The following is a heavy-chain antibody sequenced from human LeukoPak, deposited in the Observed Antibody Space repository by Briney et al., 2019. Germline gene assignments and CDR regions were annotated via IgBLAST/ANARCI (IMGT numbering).Heavy chain of an antibody. J-gene: IGHJ5*02. CDR1: GDSISSGDYY. D-gene: IGHD3-22*01. CDR2: ISSSGST. CDR3: ARDRYYYDSSGYNWFDP. V-gene: IGHV4-61*02. Sequence: SETLSLTCTVSGDSISSGDYYWSWIRQPAGKGLEWIGRISSSGSTNYNPSLKSRVTISVGTSKNQFSLKLSSVTAADTAVYYCARDRYYYDSSGYNWFDPWGQGTLVTVSS.